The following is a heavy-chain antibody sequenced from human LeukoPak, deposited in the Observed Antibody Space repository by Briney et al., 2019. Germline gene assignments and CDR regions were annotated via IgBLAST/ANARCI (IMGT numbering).Heavy chain of an antibody. CDR3: ARVTLDIVVVPAAPDAFDI. J-gene: IGHJ3*02. CDR2: IYYSGST. CDR1: GGSISSSNYY. Sequence: SETLSLTCTVSGGSISSSNYYWGWIRQPPGKGLEWIGSIYYSGSTYYNPSLKSRVTISVDTSKNQFSLKLSSVTAADTAVYYCARVTLDIVVVPAAPDAFDIWGQGTMVTVSS. D-gene: IGHD2-2*01. V-gene: IGHV4-39*07.